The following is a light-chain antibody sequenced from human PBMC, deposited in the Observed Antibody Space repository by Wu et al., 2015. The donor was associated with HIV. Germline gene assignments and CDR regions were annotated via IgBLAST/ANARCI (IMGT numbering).Light chain of an antibody. V-gene: IGKV3-11*01. J-gene: IGKJ2*03. Sequence: EIVLTQSPATLSLSPGERATLSCRASQSVNSYLARYQQSPGQAPRLLIYDATNRAAGIPARFSGSGSGTDFTLTISSLEPEDFAVYYCQRRANWPPMFSFGQGTKLEIK. CDR3: QRRANWPPMFS. CDR1: QSVNSY. CDR2: DAT.